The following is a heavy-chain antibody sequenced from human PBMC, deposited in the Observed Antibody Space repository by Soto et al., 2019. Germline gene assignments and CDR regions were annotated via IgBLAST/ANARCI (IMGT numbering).Heavy chain of an antibody. D-gene: IGHD5-18*01. J-gene: IGHJ5*02. V-gene: IGHV4-39*01. CDR3: ARHSATVDTELDL. CDR1: GGSVSSSHY. Sequence: SETLSLTCSVSGGSVSSSHYWGWIRQPPGKALEWVGSIYYSVTTYYNPSLKSRVAMSVDASENRFSLRVTSVTAADTAVYYCARHSATVDTELDLWGQGTLVTVSS. CDR2: IYYSVTT.